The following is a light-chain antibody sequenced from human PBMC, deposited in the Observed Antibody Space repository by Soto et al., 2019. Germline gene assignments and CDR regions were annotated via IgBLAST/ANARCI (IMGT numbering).Light chain of an antibody. J-gene: IGKJ5*01. Sequence: DMQMTQSPSSVSTSVGDRVTITCRATKGLRDSLAWYQQKPGKAPKLLISVTSRLQSGVPSRFSGSASGTDFTLTIDRLQPEDLATYYCQQGHNWPLTFGQGTRLEIK. CDR2: VTS. CDR3: QQGHNWPLT. V-gene: IGKV1-12*01. CDR1: KGLRDS.